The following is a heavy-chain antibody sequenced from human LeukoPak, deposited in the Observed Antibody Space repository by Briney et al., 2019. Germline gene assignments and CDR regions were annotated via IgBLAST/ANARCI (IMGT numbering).Heavy chain of an antibody. CDR3: ARDQWDYDSSGYSHAFDI. CDR1: GGPFSGYY. D-gene: IGHD3-22*01. CDR2: IYYSGST. J-gene: IGHJ3*02. Sequence: SETLSLTCAVYGGPFSGYYWSWIRQPPGKGLEWIGYIYYSGSTNYNPSLKSRVTISVDTPKNQFSLKLSSVTAADTAVYYCARDQWDYDSSGYSHAFDIWGQGTMVTVSS. V-gene: IGHV4-59*01.